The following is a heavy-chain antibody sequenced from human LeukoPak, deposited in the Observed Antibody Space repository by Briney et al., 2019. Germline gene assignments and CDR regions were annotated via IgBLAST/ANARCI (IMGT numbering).Heavy chain of an antibody. D-gene: IGHD5-24*01. V-gene: IGHV1-8*01. CDR2: MNPNSGNT. CDR3: ARPKDGYTNFDY. J-gene: IGHJ4*01. CDR1: GYTFSNYD. Sequence: ASVKVSCKASGYTFSNYDINWLRQASGQGLEWMGWMNPNSGNTGYAQKFQGRVTMTRDTSISTAYMELGSLTSEDTAVYYCARPKDGYTNFDYWGHGTLVTVSS.